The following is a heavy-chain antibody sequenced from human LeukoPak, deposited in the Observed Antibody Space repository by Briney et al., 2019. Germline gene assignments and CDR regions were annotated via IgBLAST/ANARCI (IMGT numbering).Heavy chain of an antibody. J-gene: IGHJ6*03. Sequence: GASVTVSCKASGYTFTGYYMHWVRQAPGQGLEWMGWINPNSGGTNYAQKFQGRVTMTRDTSISTAYMELSRLRSDDTAVYYCARDGGGPHYYYYYMDVWGKGTTVTVSS. CDR2: INPNSGGT. CDR1: GYTFTGYY. D-gene: IGHD3-16*01. CDR3: ARDGGGPHYYYYYMDV. V-gene: IGHV1-2*02.